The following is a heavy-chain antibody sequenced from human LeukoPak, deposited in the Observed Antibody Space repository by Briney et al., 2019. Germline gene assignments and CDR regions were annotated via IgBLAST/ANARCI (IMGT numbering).Heavy chain of an antibody. CDR1: GFTFSSYW. CDR3: ARRGALGYSSSWYIVDY. Sequence: GGSLRLSCAASGFTFSSYWMSWVRQAPGKGLEWVSYISSSGSTIYYADSVKGRFTISRDNAKNSLYLQMNSLRAEDTAVYYCARRGALGYSSSWYIVDYWGQGTLVTVSS. CDR2: ISSSGSTI. J-gene: IGHJ4*02. D-gene: IGHD6-13*01. V-gene: IGHV3-48*04.